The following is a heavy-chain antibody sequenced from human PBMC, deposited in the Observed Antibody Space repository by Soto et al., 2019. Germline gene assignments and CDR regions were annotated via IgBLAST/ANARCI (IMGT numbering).Heavy chain of an antibody. CDR2: ISYDGSNK. V-gene: IGHV3-30-3*01. CDR1: GFTFSSYA. CDR3: AREGTSWYSFDY. Sequence: SLRLSCAASGFTFSSYAMHLVRQAPGKGLEWVAVISYDGSNKYYADSVKGRFTISRDNSKNTLYLQMNSLRAEDTAVYYCAREGTSWYSFDYWGQGTLVTV. D-gene: IGHD2-2*01. J-gene: IGHJ4*02.